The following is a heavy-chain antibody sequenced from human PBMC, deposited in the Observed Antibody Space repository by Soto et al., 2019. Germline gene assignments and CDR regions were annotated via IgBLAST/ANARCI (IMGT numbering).Heavy chain of an antibody. J-gene: IGHJ4*02. CDR3: ARADGYSSSWHIDY. CDR1: GGSISSGGYS. D-gene: IGHD6-13*01. V-gene: IGHV4-30-2*01. Sequence: SETLSLTCAVSGGSISSGGYSWSWIRQPPGKGLEWIGYIYHSGSTYYNPSLKSRVTISVDRSKNQFSLKLSSVTAADTAVYYCARADGYSSSWHIDYWGQGTLVTVSS. CDR2: IYHSGST.